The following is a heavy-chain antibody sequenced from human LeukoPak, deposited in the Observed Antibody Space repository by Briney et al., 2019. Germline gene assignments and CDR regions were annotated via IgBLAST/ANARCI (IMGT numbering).Heavy chain of an antibody. CDR2: IYYSGGT. CDR3: ARGYCSSTSCYYPHGMDV. Sequence: PSETLSLTCTVSGGSISSYYWSWIRQPPGKGLEWIGYIYYSGGTNYNPSLKSRVTISVDTSKNQFSLKLSSVTAADTAVYYCARGYCSSTSCYYPHGMDVWGQGTTVTVSS. J-gene: IGHJ6*02. V-gene: IGHV4-59*01. D-gene: IGHD2-2*01. CDR1: GGSISSYY.